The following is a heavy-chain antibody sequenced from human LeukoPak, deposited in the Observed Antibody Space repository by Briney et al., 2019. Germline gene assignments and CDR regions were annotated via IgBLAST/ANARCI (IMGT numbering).Heavy chain of an antibody. D-gene: IGHD3-22*01. CDR1: GYSISSGYY. CDR2: IYHSGST. J-gene: IGHJ4*02. CDR3: ARAVVLRLFDY. Sequence: SETLSLTCTVSGYSISSGYYWGWIRQPPGKGLEWIGSIYHSGSTYYNPSLKSRVTISVDTSKNQFSLKLSSVTAADTAVYYCARAVVLRLFDYWGQGTLVTVSS. V-gene: IGHV4-38-2*02.